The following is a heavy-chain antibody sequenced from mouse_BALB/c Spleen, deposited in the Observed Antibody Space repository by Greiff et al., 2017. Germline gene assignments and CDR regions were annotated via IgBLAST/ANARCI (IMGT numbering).Heavy chain of an antibody. CDR2: ISSGGSYT. CDR3: TRDYNYGYVAY. D-gene: IGHD1-2*01. CDR1: GFTFSSYT. V-gene: IGHV5-6-4*01. Sequence: EVKLVESGGGLVKPGGSLKLSCAASGFTFSSYTMSWVRQTPEKRLEWVATISSGGSYTYYPDSVKGRFTISRDNAKNTLYLQMSSLKSEDTAMYYCTRDYNYGYVAYWGQGTLVTVSA. J-gene: IGHJ3*01.